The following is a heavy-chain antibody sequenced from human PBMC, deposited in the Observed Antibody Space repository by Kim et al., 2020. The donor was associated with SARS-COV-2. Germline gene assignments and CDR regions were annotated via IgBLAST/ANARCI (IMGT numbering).Heavy chain of an antibody. CDR1: GYTLTELS. CDR3: ATSCSITSCHWFAP. D-gene: IGHD2-2*01. Sequence: SVKVSCKVSGYTLTELSMHWVRQAPGKGLEWMGGFDPEDCETIYAQKFQGRVTMTEDTSTDTAYMELSSLRSEDTAVYYCATSCSITSCHWFAPWGQGTLVPASS. CDR2: FDPEDCET. V-gene: IGHV1-24*01. J-gene: IGHJ5*02.